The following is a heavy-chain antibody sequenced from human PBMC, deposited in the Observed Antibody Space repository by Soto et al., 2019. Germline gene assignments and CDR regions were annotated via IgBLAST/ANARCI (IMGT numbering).Heavy chain of an antibody. V-gene: IGHV5-51*01. CDR1: GYSFTSYW. CDR2: IYPGDSNT. J-gene: IGHJ4*02. D-gene: IGHD4-4*01. CDR3: ARSYSNYRFDY. Sequence: PGESLKISCKGSGYSFTSYWIGWVRQMPGKGLEWMGIIYPGDSNTKYNPSFQGQVTISADKSISTAYLQWSSLKASDTAMFYCARSYSNYRFDYWGQGTLVTVSS.